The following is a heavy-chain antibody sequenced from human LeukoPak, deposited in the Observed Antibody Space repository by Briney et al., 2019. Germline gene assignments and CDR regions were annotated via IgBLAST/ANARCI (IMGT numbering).Heavy chain of an antibody. Sequence: GSSVKVSCKASGGTFSSYTISWVRQAPGQGLEWMGRIIPILGIANYAQKFQGRVTITADKSTSTAYMELSSLRSEDTAVCYCARDRGYCSGGSCYTVDWGQGTLVTVSS. V-gene: IGHV1-69*04. J-gene: IGHJ4*02. CDR2: IIPILGIA. CDR3: ARDRGYCSGGSCYTVD. CDR1: GGTFSSYT. D-gene: IGHD2-15*01.